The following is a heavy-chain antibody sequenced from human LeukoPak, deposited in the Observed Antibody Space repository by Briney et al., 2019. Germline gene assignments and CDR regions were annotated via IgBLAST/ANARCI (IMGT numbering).Heavy chain of an antibody. CDR3: ARHGGSGSYYNWFDP. J-gene: IGHJ5*02. D-gene: IGHD3-10*01. CDR2: IYHSGST. CDR1: SYSISSGYY. V-gene: IGHV4-38-2*01. Sequence: SSETLSLTCAVSSYSISSGYYWGWIRPPPGKGLGWIGSIYHSGSTYYNPSLKSRVTISVDTSKNQFSLKLSSVTAADTAVYYCARHGGSGSYYNWFDPWGQGTLVTVSS.